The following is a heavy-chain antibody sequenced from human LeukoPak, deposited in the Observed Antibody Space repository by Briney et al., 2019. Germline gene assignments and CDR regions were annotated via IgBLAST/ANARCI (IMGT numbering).Heavy chain of an antibody. V-gene: IGHV4-39*07. D-gene: IGHD6-13*01. CDR2: INYSGTT. CDR3: ARRIAAAGLFDY. Sequence: SETLSLTCSVSGGSVSSSTYYWGWIRQPPGKGLEWIATINYSGTTHYTPSLKSRVTMSTDTSNNQFSLQLNSVTAADTAVYYCARRIAAAGLFDYWGQGTLVTVSS. CDR1: GGSVSSSTYY. J-gene: IGHJ4*02.